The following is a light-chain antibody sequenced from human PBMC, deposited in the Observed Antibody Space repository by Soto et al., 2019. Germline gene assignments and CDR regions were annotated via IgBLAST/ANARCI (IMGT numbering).Light chain of an antibody. J-gene: IGLJ2*01. CDR1: SSNIGSNT. CDR3: AAWDGSLNGWV. V-gene: IGLV1-44*01. Sequence: QPVLTQAPSASGTPGQRVTISCSGSSSNIGSNTVSWYQQVPGTAPKLLIYSNDQRPSGVPDRFSGSKSGTSASLAIGGLQSGDEADYYCAAWDGSLNGWVFGGGTKVTVL. CDR2: SND.